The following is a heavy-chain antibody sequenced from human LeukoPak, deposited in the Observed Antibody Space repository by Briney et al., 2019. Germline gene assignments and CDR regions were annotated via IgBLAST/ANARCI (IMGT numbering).Heavy chain of an antibody. Sequence: GGSLRLSCGASGFTNYMSWVRQAPERGLEWVSVIYSSGSTYYADSVRGRFTISRDKTKNTLFLQMNSLRVEDTAVYYCARDLLEPEMAAWGLGTLVIVSS. CDR3: ARDLLEPEMAA. J-gene: IGHJ5*02. D-gene: IGHD5-24*01. CDR2: IYSSGST. V-gene: IGHV3-53*01. CDR1: GFTNY.